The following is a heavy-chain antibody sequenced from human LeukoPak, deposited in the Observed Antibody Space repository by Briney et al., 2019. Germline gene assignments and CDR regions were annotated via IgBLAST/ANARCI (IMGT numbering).Heavy chain of an antibody. CDR1: GFSFSASS. CDR2: IKEDGSDK. D-gene: IGHD3-22*01. V-gene: IGHV3-7*01. Sequence: GRSLRLSCAASGFSFSASSMSWVRQTPGKGLEWVANIKEDGSDKYKYYVDSVKGRFTISRDNAKNSLYLQMNILRAEDTAVYYCARVLGGSSGYYLDYWGQGTLVTVSS. CDR3: ARVLGGSSGYYLDY. J-gene: IGHJ4*02.